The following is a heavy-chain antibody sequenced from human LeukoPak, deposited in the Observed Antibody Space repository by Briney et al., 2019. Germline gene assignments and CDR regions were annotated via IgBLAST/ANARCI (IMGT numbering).Heavy chain of an antibody. CDR2: IYHSGST. CDR3: ARGSYLYGMDV. D-gene: IGHD3-10*01. Sequence: PSQTLSLTCAVSGGSISSGGYSWSWIRQPPGKGLEWIGYIYHSGSTYYNPSLKSRVTISVDRSKNQFSLKLSSVTAADTAAYYCARGSYLYGMDVWGQGTTVTVSS. V-gene: IGHV4-30-2*01. CDR1: GGSISSGGYS. J-gene: IGHJ6*02.